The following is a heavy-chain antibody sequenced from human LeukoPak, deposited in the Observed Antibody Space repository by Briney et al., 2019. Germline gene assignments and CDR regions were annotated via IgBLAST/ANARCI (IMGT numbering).Heavy chain of an antibody. CDR2: IYYSGST. CDR1: GGSISSYY. Sequence: SETLSLTCTVSGGSISSYYWSWIRQPPGKGLEWIGYIYYSGSTNYNPSLQSRVTISIDTSKNQFSLKPSSVTAADTAVYYCARRSRSSSRYSSSHLVDVWGKGTTVTVSS. J-gene: IGHJ6*04. D-gene: IGHD6-13*01. CDR3: ARRSRSSSRYSSSHLVDV. V-gene: IGHV4-59*12.